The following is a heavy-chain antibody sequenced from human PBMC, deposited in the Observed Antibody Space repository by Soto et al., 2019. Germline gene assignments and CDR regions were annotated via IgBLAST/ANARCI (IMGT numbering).Heavy chain of an antibody. CDR2: IYYSGST. J-gene: IGHJ6*02. Sequence: SETLTLTCTVSGGSVSRGSYYWSWIRQPPGKGLEWIGYIYYSGSTNYNPSLKSRVTISVDTSKNQFSLKLSSVTAADTAVYYCASSGGDFYYYYYYYGMDVWGQGTTVTVSS. D-gene: IGHD2-21*02. V-gene: IGHV4-61*01. CDR3: ASSGGDFYYYYYYYGMDV. CDR1: GGSVSRGSYY.